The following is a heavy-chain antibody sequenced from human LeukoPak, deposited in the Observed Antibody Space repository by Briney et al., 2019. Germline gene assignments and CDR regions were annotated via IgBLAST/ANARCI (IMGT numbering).Heavy chain of an antibody. CDR1: GFTFSSYA. Sequence: HPGGSLRLSCAASGFTFSSYAMSWVRQAPGKGLEWVAVIWYDGSNKYYADSVKGRFTISRDNSKNTLYLQMNSLRAEDTAVYYCARVRYSGYYKYYYYGMDVWGQGTTVTVSS. CDR2: IWYDGSNK. V-gene: IGHV3-33*08. CDR3: ARVRYSGYYKYYYYGMDV. J-gene: IGHJ6*02. D-gene: IGHD5-12*01.